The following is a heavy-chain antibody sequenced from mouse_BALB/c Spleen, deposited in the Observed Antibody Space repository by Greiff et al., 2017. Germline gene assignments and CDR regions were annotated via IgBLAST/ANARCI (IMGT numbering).Heavy chain of an antibody. CDR1: GYSITSDYA. Sequence: DVKLVESGPGLVKPSQSLSLTCTVTGYSITSDYAWNWIRQFPGNKLEWMGYISYSGSTSYNPSLKSRISITRDTSKNQFFLQLNSVTTEDTATYYCAREGGNYYFDYWGQGTTLTVSS. CDR3: AREGGNYYFDY. D-gene: IGHD2-1*01. V-gene: IGHV3-2*02. J-gene: IGHJ2*01. CDR2: ISYSGST.